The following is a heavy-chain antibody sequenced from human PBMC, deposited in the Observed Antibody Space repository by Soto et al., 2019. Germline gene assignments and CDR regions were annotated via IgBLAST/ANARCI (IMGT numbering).Heavy chain of an antibody. CDR2: TRNKATGYTT. V-gene: IGHV3-72*01. J-gene: IGHJ4*02. CDR3: ARLSSSWYFDY. D-gene: IGHD6-13*01. CDR1: GFTFSDHY. Sequence: GGSLRLSCAASGFTFSDHYMDWVRQAPGKGLEWVGRTRNKATGYTTEYAASVKGRFTMSRDDSKNSLYLQMNSLKTENTAVYYCARLSSSWYFDYWGQGT.